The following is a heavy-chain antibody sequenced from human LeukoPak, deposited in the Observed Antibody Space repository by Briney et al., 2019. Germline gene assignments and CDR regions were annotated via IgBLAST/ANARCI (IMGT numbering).Heavy chain of an antibody. Sequence: PSQTLSLTCKVSGDSISSSTCNWSWIRQPPGKGLEWIGYISQSGNSYFTPSLKSRATISVDRSKNHFSLTLISVTAADTAVYYCARDQVDYDIPDHFDYWGKGTLVAVSS. V-gene: IGHV4-30-2*01. CDR3: ARDQVDYDIPDHFDY. D-gene: IGHD3-22*01. CDR2: ISQSGNS. CDR1: GDSISSSTCN. J-gene: IGHJ4*02.